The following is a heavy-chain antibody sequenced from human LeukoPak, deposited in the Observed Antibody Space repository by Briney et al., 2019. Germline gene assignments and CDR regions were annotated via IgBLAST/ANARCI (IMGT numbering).Heavy chain of an antibody. CDR2: INHSGST. CDR1: GGSFSGYY. D-gene: IGHD3-10*01. J-gene: IGHJ4*02. V-gene: IGHV4-34*01. Sequence: SSETLSLTCAVYGGSFSGYYWSWIRQPPGKGLEWIGEINHSGSTNYNPSLKSRVTISVDTSKNQFSLKLSSVTAADTAVYYCARAKNTMVRGVTFDYWGQGTLVTVSS. CDR3: ARAKNTMVRGVTFDY.